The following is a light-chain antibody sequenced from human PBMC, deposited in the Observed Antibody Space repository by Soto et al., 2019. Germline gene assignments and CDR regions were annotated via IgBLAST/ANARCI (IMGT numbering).Light chain of an antibody. CDR3: CSYAGDSAPYV. J-gene: IGLJ1*01. CDR2: DVS. V-gene: IGLV2-14*01. Sequence: QSALTQPASVSGSPGQSITISCTGTSSDVGAYNYVSWYQQYPGKAPKLMIYDVSNRPSGISNRFSGSKSANTASLTISGLQAEDETDYYCCSYAGDSAPYVFVTGTMVTV. CDR1: SSDVGAYNY.